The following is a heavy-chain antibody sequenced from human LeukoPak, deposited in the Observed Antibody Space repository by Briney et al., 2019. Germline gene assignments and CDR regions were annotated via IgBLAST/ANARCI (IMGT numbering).Heavy chain of an antibody. Sequence: GGSLILSCIASGSTLRNNIMTWVRQAPGKGLEWVSSLSFIDDSTYYADSVKGRFTISRDTSKNTVLLQMNSLIPEDTGVYYCGREGYTSGYAGAFDTWGQGTMVTVSS. CDR3: GREGYTSGYAGAFDT. V-gene: IGHV3-23*01. CDR2: LSFIDDST. D-gene: IGHD2-2*01. J-gene: IGHJ3*02. CDR1: GSTLRNNI.